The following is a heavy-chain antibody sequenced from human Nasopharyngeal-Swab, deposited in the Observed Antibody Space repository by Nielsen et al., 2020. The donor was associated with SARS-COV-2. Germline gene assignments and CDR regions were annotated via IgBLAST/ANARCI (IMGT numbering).Heavy chain of an antibody. D-gene: IGHD2-15*01. V-gene: IGHV3-30*04. J-gene: IGHJ4*02. CDR1: GFTFSSYA. CDR3: VKEGSDFDY. CDR2: ISYDESNK. Sequence: GESLKISCAASGFTFSSYAMHWVRQAPGKGLEWVAVISYDESNKYYADSVKGRFTISRDNSKNTLYLQMNSLRAEDTAVYYCVKEGSDFDYWGQGTLVTVSS.